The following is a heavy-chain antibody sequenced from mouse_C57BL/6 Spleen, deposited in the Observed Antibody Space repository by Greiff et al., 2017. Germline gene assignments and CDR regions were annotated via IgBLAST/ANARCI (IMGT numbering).Heavy chain of an antibody. J-gene: IGHJ1*03. CDR3: ARGYYGSPYWYFDV. V-gene: IGHV5-17*01. CDR2: ISSGSSTI. D-gene: IGHD1-1*01. CDR1: GFTFSDYG. Sequence: EVQRLESGGGLVKPGGSLKLSCAASGFTFSDYGMHWVRQAPEKGLEWVAYISSGSSTIYYADTVKGRFTISRDNAKNTLFLQMTSLRSEDTAMYYCARGYYGSPYWYFDVWGTGTTVTVSS.